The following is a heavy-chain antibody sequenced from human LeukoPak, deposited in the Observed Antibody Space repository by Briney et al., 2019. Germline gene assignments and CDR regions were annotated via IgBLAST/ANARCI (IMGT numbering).Heavy chain of an antibody. V-gene: IGHV3-9*01. CDR1: GFTVSSNY. D-gene: IGHD3-10*01. Sequence: PSGGSLRLPCAASGFTVSSNYMSWVRQAPGKGLEWVSGIYWSSSGTGYADSVKGRFTVSRDSAKNSLYLQMNSLRPEDTALYYCVKDMNPGGADVWGQGTTVTVSS. CDR2: IYWSSSGT. CDR3: VKDMNPGGADV. J-gene: IGHJ6*02.